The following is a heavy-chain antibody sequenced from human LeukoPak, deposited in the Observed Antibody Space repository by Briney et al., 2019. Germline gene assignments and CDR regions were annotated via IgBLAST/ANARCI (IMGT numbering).Heavy chain of an antibody. D-gene: IGHD6-19*01. J-gene: IGHJ4*02. CDR2: ISAYNGNT. Sequence: ASVKVSCKASGYTFTSYGISWVRQAPGQGLEWMGWISAYNGNTNYAQKLQGRVTMTTDTSASTAHMELRSLRSDDTAVYYCARDGEVLPAGLPFDYWGQGTLVTVSP. CDR1: GYTFTSYG. V-gene: IGHV1-18*01. CDR3: ARDGEVLPAGLPFDY.